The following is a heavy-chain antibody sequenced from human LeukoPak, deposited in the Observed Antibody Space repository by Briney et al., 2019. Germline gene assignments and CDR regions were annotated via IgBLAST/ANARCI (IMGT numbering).Heavy chain of an antibody. CDR3: AKRMGPSIAATDLDY. J-gene: IGHJ4*02. CDR2: ISYDGSNK. D-gene: IGHD6-13*01. CDR1: GFSFNDFG. V-gene: IGHV3-30*18. Sequence: GGSLRLSCEASGFSFNDFGMHWVRQAPGKGLEWVAVISYDGSNKYYADSVKGRFTISRDNSKNTLFLQMNSLRAEDTAVYYCAKRMGPSIAATDLDYWGQGTLVTVSS.